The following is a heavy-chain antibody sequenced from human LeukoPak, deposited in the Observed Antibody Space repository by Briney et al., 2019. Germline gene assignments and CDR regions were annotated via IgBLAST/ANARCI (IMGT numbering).Heavy chain of an antibody. CDR1: GYTFTSYG. J-gene: IGHJ3*02. D-gene: IGHD6-13*01. V-gene: IGHV1-18*01. CDR2: ISAYNGNT. Sequence: GASVKVSCKASGYTFTSYGISWVRQAPGQGLEWMGWISAYNGNTNYAQKLQGRVTMTTDTSTSTAYMELRSLRSEDTAVYYCATLREAAGDAFDIWGQGTMVTVSS. CDR3: ATLREAAGDAFDI.